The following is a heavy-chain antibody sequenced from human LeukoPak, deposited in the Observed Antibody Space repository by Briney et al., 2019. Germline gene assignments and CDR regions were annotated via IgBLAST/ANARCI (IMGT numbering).Heavy chain of an antibody. Sequence: ASVKVSCKASGYTFSGYYIHWVRQAPGQGLEWMGWINPNSGGTNYAQRFQGRVTMTRDTSISTAYMDLSRLRSDDTAVYYCARELGAFDIWGQGTMVTVSS. CDR1: GYTFSGYY. CDR2: INPNSGGT. J-gene: IGHJ3*02. V-gene: IGHV1-2*02. CDR3: ARELGAFDI.